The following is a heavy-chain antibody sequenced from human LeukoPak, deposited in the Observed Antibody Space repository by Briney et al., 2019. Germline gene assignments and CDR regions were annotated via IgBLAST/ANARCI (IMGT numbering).Heavy chain of an antibody. V-gene: IGHV4-59*01. CDR2: IYYSGST. J-gene: IGHJ6*02. CDR1: GGSIRSYY. CDR3: ARAETHYDVLTGHNGNYYYGMDV. D-gene: IGHD3-9*01. Sequence: PSETLSLTCTVSGGSIRSYYWSWIRQPPGKGLEWIGYIYYSGSTSYNPPLKSRVTISLDTSKNQFSLRLSSVIAADTAVYYCARAETHYDVLTGHNGNYYYGMDVWGQGTTVTVSS.